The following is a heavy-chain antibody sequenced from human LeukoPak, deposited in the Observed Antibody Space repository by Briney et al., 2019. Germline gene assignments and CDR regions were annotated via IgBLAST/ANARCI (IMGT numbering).Heavy chain of an antibody. Sequence: SETLSLTCAVSGGSISSGGYSWSWIRQPPGKGLEWIGYIYYSGSTYYNPSLKSRVTISVDTSKNQFSLKLSSVTAADTAVYYCARDSSRGYYNYWGQGTLVTVSS. D-gene: IGHD3-22*01. J-gene: IGHJ4*02. CDR1: GGSISSGGYS. V-gene: IGHV4-30-4*07. CDR3: ARDSSRGYYNY. CDR2: IYYSGST.